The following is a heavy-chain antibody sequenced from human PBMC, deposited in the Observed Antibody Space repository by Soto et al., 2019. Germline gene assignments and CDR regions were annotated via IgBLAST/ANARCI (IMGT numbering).Heavy chain of an antibody. J-gene: IGHJ5*02. CDR2: IWYDGSNK. Sequence: QVQLVESGGGVVQPGRSLRLSCAASGFTFSSYGMHWVRQAPGKGLEWVAVIWYDGSNKYYADSVKGRFTISRENSKNTLYLQMNSLRAEDTAVYYCARDQLRFLSGWFDPWGQGTLVTVSS. D-gene: IGHD3-16*01. V-gene: IGHV3-33*01. CDR3: ARDQLRFLSGWFDP. CDR1: GFTFSSYG.